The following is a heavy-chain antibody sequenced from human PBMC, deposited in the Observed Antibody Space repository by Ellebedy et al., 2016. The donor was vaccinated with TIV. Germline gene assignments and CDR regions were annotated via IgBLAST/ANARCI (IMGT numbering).Heavy chain of an antibody. J-gene: IGHJ5*02. Sequence: ASVKVSCKASGYIFTSYGISWVRQAPGQGLEWMGWISAYNGNTNYAQKLQGRVTMTRNTSMSTAYMELSSLRSEDTAVYYCARGKRDGYNWGENWFDPWGQGTLVTVSS. CDR2: ISAYNGNT. D-gene: IGHD5-24*01. CDR1: GYIFTSYG. CDR3: ARGKRDGYNWGENWFDP. V-gene: IGHV1-18*04.